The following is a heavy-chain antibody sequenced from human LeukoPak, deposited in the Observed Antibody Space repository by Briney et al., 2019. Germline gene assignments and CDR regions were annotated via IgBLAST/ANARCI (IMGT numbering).Heavy chain of an antibody. J-gene: IGHJ4*02. D-gene: IGHD3-10*01. Sequence: GGSLRLSCAASGFTFSSYTMNWVRQAPGKGLEWVSSISSSSTYINYGDSVKGRFTISRDNAKNSLYLQMNNLRAEDTAVYYCARDRSPGNFDYWGQGTLVTVSS. CDR3: ARDRSPGNFDY. CDR2: ISSSSTYI. V-gene: IGHV3-21*01. CDR1: GFTFSSYT.